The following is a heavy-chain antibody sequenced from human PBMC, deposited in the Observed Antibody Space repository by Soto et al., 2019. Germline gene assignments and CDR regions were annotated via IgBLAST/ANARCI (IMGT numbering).Heavy chain of an antibody. J-gene: IGHJ3*02. V-gene: IGHV3-30*03. CDR3: ESYTRSDAFDI. Sequence: GGSLRLSCAASGFTFSGYGIHWFRQAPGKGLEWVAVISYDGNDKYYAVSVKGRFTISRDNSRDTLYLQVNSLRVEDTAVYYSESYTRSDAFDIWGQGTMVTVSS. CDR1: GFTFSGYG. CDR2: ISYDGNDK.